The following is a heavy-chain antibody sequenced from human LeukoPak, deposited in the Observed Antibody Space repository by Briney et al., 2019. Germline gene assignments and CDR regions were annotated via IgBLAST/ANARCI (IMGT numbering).Heavy chain of an antibody. Sequence: GGSLRLSCAASGFTFSSYAMSWVRQTPAKGLEWVSAISGSGGSTYYAGSVKGRFTISRDNSKNTLYLQMNSVRAEDTAVCYCAKDRRGDRAAAIDYWGQGTLVTVSS. V-gene: IGHV3-23*01. CDR2: ISGSGGST. CDR1: GFTFSSYA. J-gene: IGHJ4*02. CDR3: AKDRRGDRAAAIDY. D-gene: IGHD6-13*01.